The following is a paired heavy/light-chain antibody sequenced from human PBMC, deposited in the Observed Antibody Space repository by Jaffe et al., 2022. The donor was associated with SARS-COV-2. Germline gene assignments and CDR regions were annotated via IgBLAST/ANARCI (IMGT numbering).Heavy chain of an antibody. Sequence: QMQLQESGPGLVKPSETLSLTCTVSGGSISSGNWWSWVRQPPGKGLEWIGEIYQSGSTNYNPSLKSRVTMSVDRSKNQFSLRLSSLTAADTAVYYCARELKNIPYYFDSWGLGTLVTVSS. J-gene: IGHJ4*02. V-gene: IGHV4-4*02. CDR1: GGSISSGNW. D-gene: IGHD2-21*01. CDR3: ARELKNIPYYFDS. CDR2: IYQSGST.
Light chain of an antibody. Sequence: DIQLTQSPSFLSASVGDRVTVTCRASQGISNYLAWYQLKPGEAPQLLIYAASTLQSGVPSRFSGSGSGTEFTLTISGLQPEDIATYYCQQLNSYPRLFTFGPGTKVEIK. CDR1: QGISNY. J-gene: IGKJ3*01. CDR2: AAS. CDR3: QQLNSYPRLFT. V-gene: IGKV1-9*01.